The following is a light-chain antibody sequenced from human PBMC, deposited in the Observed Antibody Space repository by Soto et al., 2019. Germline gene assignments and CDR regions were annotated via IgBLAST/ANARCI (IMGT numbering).Light chain of an antibody. CDR3: QQYNEWHHLT. CDR1: QSASRY. V-gene: IGKV3-15*01. CDR2: GAS. Sequence: EIVMTQSPATLSVSPGERVTLSCRASQSASRYLAWYQQKPGQAPRLLIYGASTRATGIPARFSGSGSGTDFTLTISSLQSEDSAVYYCQQYNEWHHLTFGGGTKVDIK. J-gene: IGKJ4*01.